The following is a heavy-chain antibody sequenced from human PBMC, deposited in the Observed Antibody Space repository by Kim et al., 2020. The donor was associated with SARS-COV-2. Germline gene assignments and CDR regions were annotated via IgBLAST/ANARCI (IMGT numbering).Heavy chain of an antibody. CDR2: IWYDGSNK. V-gene: IGHV3-33*01. CDR1: GFTFSSYG. J-gene: IGHJ3*02. Sequence: GGSLRLSCAASGFTFSSYGMHWVRQAPGKGLEWVAVIWYDGSNKYYADSVKGRFTISRDNSKNTLYLQMNSLRAEDTAVYYCARDTARLWFGELVGAFDIWGQGTMVTVSS. D-gene: IGHD3-10*01. CDR3: ARDTARLWFGELVGAFDI.